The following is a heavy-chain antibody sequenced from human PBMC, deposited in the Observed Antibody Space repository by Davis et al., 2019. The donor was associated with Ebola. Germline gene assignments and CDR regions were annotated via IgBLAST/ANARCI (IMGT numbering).Heavy chain of an antibody. V-gene: IGHV4-34*01. J-gene: IGHJ4*02. D-gene: IGHD5-18*01. Sequence: SETLSLTCAVYGGSFSGYYWSWIRQPPGKGLEWIGEINHSGSTNYNPSLKSRVTISVDTSKNQFSLKLSSVTAADTAVYNCARGRRYSYGPPRYWGQGTLVTVSS. CDR3: ARGRRYSYGPPRY. CDR2: INHSGST. CDR1: GGSFSGYY.